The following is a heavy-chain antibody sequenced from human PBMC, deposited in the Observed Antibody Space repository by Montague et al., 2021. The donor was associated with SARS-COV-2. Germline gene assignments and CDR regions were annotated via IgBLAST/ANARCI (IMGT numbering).Heavy chain of an antibody. CDR2: IYYSGST. J-gene: IGHJ6*02. D-gene: IGHD3-9*01. Sequence: SETLSLTCTVSGGSFNNYYWSWIRQSPGRGLEWIGYIYYSGSTEYNPTLKRRITMSIDTSTNKFSLRLNLVTAADTDVYFCARTTYFDMASIYYYVMDVWGQGTTVTVSS. V-gene: IGHV4-59*12. CDR3: ARTTYFDMASIYYYVMDV. CDR1: GGSFNNYY.